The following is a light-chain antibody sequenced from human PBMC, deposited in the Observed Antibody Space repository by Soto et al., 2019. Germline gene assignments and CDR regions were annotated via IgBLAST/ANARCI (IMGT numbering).Light chain of an antibody. CDR2: GAS. V-gene: IGKV3-20*01. CDR1: QSVSSGY. Sequence: EIVLTQSPDTLSLSPGERATLSCRASQSVSSGYLAWYQQKPGQAPRLLIYGASSRATGIPDRFSGSGSGTDFSLTISRLEPEEFAVYYCQQYGSSPPYTFGQGTKLEIK. J-gene: IGKJ2*01. CDR3: QQYGSSPPYT.